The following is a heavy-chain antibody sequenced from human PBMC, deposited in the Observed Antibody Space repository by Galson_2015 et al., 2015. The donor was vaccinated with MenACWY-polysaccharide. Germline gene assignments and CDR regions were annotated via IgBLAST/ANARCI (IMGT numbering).Heavy chain of an antibody. D-gene: IGHD6-13*01. CDR2: SGSGGGL. Sequence: SLRLSCAASGFSFSAYGMSWVRQAPGRGLEWVSGSGSGGGLYYADSVKGRFTVSRDNSKNTLYLQMNNLRAEDTAAYYCAKVGPRSSWTMGLDYWGQGTLVTVSS. CDR1: GFSFSAYG. CDR3: AKVGPRSSWTMGLDY. V-gene: IGHV3-23*01. J-gene: IGHJ4*02.